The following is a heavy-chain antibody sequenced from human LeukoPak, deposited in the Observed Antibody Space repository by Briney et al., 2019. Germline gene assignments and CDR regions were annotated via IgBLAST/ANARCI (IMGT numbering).Heavy chain of an antibody. D-gene: IGHD6-13*01. Sequence: ASVKVSCKASGYTFTSYGISWLRQATGQGLEWMGWMNPNSGNTGYAQKFQGRVTMTRNTSISTAYMELSSLRSEDTAVYYCARGFRSSWGGDHWGQGTLVTVSS. CDR1: GYTFTSYG. CDR2: MNPNSGNT. J-gene: IGHJ4*02. CDR3: ARGFRSSWGGDH. V-gene: IGHV1-8*02.